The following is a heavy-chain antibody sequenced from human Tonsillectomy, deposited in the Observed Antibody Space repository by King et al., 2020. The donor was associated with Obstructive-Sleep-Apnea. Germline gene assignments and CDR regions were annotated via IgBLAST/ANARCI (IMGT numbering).Heavy chain of an antibody. CDR2: NYYNGST. D-gene: IGHD3-10*01. J-gene: IGHJ5*02. V-gene: IGHV4-59*08. Sequence: QLQESGPGLVKPSETLSLTCTVSGGSISSYYWSWIRQPPGKGLEWIGYNYYNGSTNYNPSLKSRVTISVDTSKNQFSLKLRSVTAADTAVYYCARKGWFGEFDNWFDPWGQGTLVTVSS. CDR3: ARKGWFGEFDNWFDP. CDR1: GGSISSYY.